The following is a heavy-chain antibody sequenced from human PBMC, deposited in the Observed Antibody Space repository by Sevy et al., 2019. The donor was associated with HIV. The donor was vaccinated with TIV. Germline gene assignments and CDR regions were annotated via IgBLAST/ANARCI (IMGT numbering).Heavy chain of an antibody. J-gene: IGHJ1*01. V-gene: IGHV1-18*01. Sequence: ASVKVSCKASGYTFTNYHITWVRQAPGQGLEWMGRITPNNGDTNYAQRLQGRVTMTIDTSTRAVYMELRSLRSDDTAVYYCARAPSGSQGPGQYFHHWGQGTLVTVSS. CDR1: GYTFTNYH. CDR3: ARAPSGSQGPGQYFHH. D-gene: IGHD1-26*01. CDR2: ITPNNGDT.